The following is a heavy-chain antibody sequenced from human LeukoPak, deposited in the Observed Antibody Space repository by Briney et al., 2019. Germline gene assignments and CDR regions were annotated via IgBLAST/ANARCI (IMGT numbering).Heavy chain of an antibody. CDR3: ASGGGYDSSGYYGY. V-gene: IGHV4-59*01. J-gene: IGHJ4*02. CDR1: GGSISSYY. CDR2: IYYSGST. Sequence: SETLSLTCTVSGGSISSYYWSWIRQPPGKGLEWIGYIYYSGSTNYNPSLKSRVTISVDTSKNQFSLKLSSVTAADTAVYYCASGGGYDSSGYYGYWGQGTLVTVSS. D-gene: IGHD3-22*01.